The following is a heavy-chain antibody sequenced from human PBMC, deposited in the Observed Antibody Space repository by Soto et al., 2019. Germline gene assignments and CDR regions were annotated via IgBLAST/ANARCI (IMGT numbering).Heavy chain of an antibody. CDR3: ARGSGYDSSGYYFWVYYYGMDV. V-gene: IGHV1-46*01. Sequence: ASVKVSCKASGYTFTSYYMHWVRQAPGQGLEWMGRISPSGGSTSYAQKLQGRVTMTRDTSTSTAYMELRSLRSDDTAVYYCARGSGYDSSGYYFWVYYYGMDVWGQGTTLTVSS. J-gene: IGHJ6*02. CDR1: GYTFTSYY. CDR2: ISPSGGST. D-gene: IGHD3-22*01.